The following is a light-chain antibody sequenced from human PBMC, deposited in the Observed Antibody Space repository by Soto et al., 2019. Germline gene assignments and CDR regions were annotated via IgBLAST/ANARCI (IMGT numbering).Light chain of an antibody. CDR3: QQYGSSQWT. CDR1: QSVRSTY. Sequence: EIVLTQSPGTLSLSPGERATLSCSATQSVRSTYLAWYQQKPGQAPRLLIYGASNRAPGIPDRFSGSESGRDCTLTISRLEPEDVAVYYCQQYGSSQWTFGQGTKVEIK. CDR2: GAS. J-gene: IGKJ1*01. V-gene: IGKV3-20*01.